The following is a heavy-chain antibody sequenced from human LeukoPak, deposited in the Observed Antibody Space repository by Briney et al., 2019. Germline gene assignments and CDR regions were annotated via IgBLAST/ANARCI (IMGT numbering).Heavy chain of an antibody. J-gene: IGHJ4*02. CDR2: INTDGTIT. CDR3: SRSAFGQYDY. V-gene: IGHV3-74*01. D-gene: IGHD3-10*01. Sequence: GGSLRLSCAVSGFTFSTYWMHWVRQAPGKGLVWVSRINTDGTITNYADSVKGRFTISRVNAKNMLHLQMNSLRADDTAVYYCSRSAFGQYDYWGQGTLVTVFS. CDR1: GFTFSTYW.